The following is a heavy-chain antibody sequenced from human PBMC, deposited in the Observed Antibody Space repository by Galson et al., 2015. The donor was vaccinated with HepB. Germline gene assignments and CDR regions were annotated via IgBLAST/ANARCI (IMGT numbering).Heavy chain of an antibody. J-gene: IGHJ5*02. CDR1: GDSVSSNSTA. Sequence: CAISGDSVSSNSTAWNWIRQSPSRGLEWLGKTFYRSKWYHESAVSVRSRITFYPDTSKNQLSLQLKSVTPEDTAVYYCTRGILASGSDHWGQGTLVTVSS. V-gene: IGHV6-1*01. CDR3: TRGILASGSDH. CDR2: TFYRSKWYH. D-gene: IGHD6-13*01.